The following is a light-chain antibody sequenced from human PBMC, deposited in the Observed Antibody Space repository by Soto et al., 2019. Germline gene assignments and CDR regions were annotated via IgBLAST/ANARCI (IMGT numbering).Light chain of an antibody. CDR3: SSYTSSSTVV. J-gene: IGLJ2*01. CDR1: SGDVGGYKF. V-gene: IGLV2-14*03. Sequence: QSALTQPASVSGSPGQSITISCTGTSGDVGGYKFVAWYQHHPGKAPKLLIYDVTNRPSGVSNRFSGSKSGNTASLTISGLQAEDEAEYYCSSYTSSSTVVFGGGTKLTVL. CDR2: DVT.